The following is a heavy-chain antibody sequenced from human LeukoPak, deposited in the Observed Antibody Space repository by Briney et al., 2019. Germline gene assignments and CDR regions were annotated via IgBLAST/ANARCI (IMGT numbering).Heavy chain of an antibody. D-gene: IGHD4-17*01. CDR3: ARDTDGNDAFDI. Sequence: GGSLRLSCAASGFTVSSNYMSWVRQAPGKGLEWVSVIYSGGSTYYADSVKGRFTISRHDSKNTLYPQMDSLRAEDTAVYYCARDTDGNDAFDIWGQGTMVTVSS. V-gene: IGHV3-53*04. CDR2: IYSGGST. J-gene: IGHJ3*02. CDR1: GFTVSSNY.